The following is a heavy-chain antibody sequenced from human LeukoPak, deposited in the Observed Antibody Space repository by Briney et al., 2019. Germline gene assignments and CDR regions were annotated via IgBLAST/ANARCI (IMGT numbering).Heavy chain of an antibody. Sequence: KPSESLSLTCTVPVGSITSSYWSWIPQPPGKGRGWVGHIYYSGCSNYNTPLKSRDTISVHTSKNQFSLNVSADTAADTAVYDCARELRDSYGPPSGFDYWGQGTLVSVSS. CDR1: VGSITSSY. J-gene: IGHJ4*02. CDR2: IYYSGCS. V-gene: IGHV4-59*01. D-gene: IGHD5-18*01. CDR3: ARELRDSYGPPSGFDY.